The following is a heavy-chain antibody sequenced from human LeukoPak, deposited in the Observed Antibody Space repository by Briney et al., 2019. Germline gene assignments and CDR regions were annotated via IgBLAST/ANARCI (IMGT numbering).Heavy chain of an antibody. J-gene: IGHJ4*02. V-gene: IGHV4-34*01. CDR1: GGSFSGYY. Sequence: SETLSLTCAVYGGSFSGYYWSWIRLPPGKGLEWIGEINHSGSTNYNPSLKSRVTISVDTSKNQFSLKLSSVTAADTAVYYRARGLAVAPDYWGQGTLVTVSS. CDR3: ARGLAVAPDY. D-gene: IGHD6-19*01. CDR2: INHSGST.